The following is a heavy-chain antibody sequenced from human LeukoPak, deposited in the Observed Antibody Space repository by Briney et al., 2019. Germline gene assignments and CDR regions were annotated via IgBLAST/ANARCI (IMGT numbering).Heavy chain of an antibody. CDR3: SGPGYGSPISNFDY. Sequence: PGGSLRLSCAASGFTFSNNFMTWVRQAPGKGLGWVSSISDSGSATYYIDSVRGRFTISRDNSKNTLYLQMNSLRAEDTAVYYCSGPGYGSPISNFDYWGQGTLVTVSS. D-gene: IGHD4-17*01. CDR2: ISDSGSAT. V-gene: IGHV3-23*01. CDR1: GFTFSNNF. J-gene: IGHJ4*02.